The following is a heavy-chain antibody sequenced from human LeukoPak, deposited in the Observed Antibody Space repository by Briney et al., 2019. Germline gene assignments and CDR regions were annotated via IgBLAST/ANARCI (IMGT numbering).Heavy chain of an antibody. CDR1: GYTFTSYD. CDR2: MNPNSGNT. Sequence: ASVKVSCKASGYTFTSYDINWVRQATGQGLEWMGWMNPNSGNTGYAQKFQGRVTMTRNTSISTAYMELSSLRSEDTAVYYCARQGDCSSTSCSRLRSDYYFDYWGQGTLVTVSS. D-gene: IGHD2-2*01. CDR3: ARQGDCSSTSCSRLRSDYYFDY. V-gene: IGHV1-8*01. J-gene: IGHJ4*02.